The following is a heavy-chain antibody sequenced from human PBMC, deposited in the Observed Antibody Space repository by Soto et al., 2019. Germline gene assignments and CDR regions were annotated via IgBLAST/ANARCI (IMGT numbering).Heavy chain of an antibody. CDR2: IIPILGIA. D-gene: IGHD4-17*01. CDR1: GGTFGSYT. V-gene: IGHV1-69*02. Sequence: GASVKVSFKASGGTFGSYTISWVRQAPGQGLEWMGRIIPILGIANYAQKFQGRVTITADKSTSTAYMELSSLRSEDTAVYYCASATYGDYDYWGQGTLVTVSS. J-gene: IGHJ4*02. CDR3: ASATYGDYDY.